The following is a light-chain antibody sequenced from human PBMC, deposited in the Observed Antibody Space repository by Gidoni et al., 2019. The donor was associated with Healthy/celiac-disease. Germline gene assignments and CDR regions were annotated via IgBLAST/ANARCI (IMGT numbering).Light chain of an antibody. CDR3: QQSYSTPLT. CDR2: AAS. V-gene: IGKV1-39*01. J-gene: IGKJ4*01. Sequence: DIQMTQYPSSLSASVGDRVTITCRASQSISSYLNWYQQKPGKAPKLLIYAASSLQSGVPSRFSGSGSGTDFTLTISSLQPEDFAIYYCQQSYSTPLTFGGGTKLEIK. CDR1: QSISSY.